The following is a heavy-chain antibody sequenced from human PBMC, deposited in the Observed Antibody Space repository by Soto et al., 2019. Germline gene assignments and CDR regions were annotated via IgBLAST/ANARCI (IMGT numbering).Heavy chain of an antibody. V-gene: IGHV4-31*03. CDR2: IYYSGST. Sequence: PSETLSLTCTVSGGSISSGGYYWSWIRQHPGKGQEWIGYIYYSGSTYYNPSLKSRVTISVDTSKNQFSLKLSSVTAADTAVYYCARVSAAAGSSGYYYYGMDVWGQGTTVTVSS. J-gene: IGHJ6*02. CDR3: ARVSAAAGSSGYYYYGMDV. D-gene: IGHD6-13*01. CDR1: GGSISSGGYY.